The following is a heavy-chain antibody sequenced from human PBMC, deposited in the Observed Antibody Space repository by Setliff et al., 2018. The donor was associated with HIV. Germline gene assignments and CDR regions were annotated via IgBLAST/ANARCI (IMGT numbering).Heavy chain of an antibody. D-gene: IGHD4-4*01. J-gene: IGHJ4*02. V-gene: IGHV4-31*11. CDR2: IYYTGTT. CDR1: GGSINTGGYY. Sequence: SETLSLTCVVSGGSINTGGYYWTWIRQVPGKGLEWIGSIYYTGTTNYNPSLESRLTMSVDTSKNQFSLKLTSVTAADTAVYYCAREHDYSNYRRLDSWGQGILVTVSS. CDR3: AREHDYSNYRRLDS.